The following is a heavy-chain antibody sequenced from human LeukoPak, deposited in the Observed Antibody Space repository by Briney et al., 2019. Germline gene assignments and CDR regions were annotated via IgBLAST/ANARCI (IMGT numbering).Heavy chain of an antibody. Sequence: GGSLRLSCAASGFTFSRFWMNWVRQAPMKGLEWVSSIGTDGSYIYYADSVQGRFTISRDNAKNSPYLQMNSLTAEDTAVYYCARKMKTGDRVGTFDIWGQGTMVTVSS. CDR1: GFTFSRFW. V-gene: IGHV3-21*01. J-gene: IGHJ3*02. CDR2: IGTDGSYI. D-gene: IGHD1-1*01. CDR3: ARKMKTGDRVGTFDI.